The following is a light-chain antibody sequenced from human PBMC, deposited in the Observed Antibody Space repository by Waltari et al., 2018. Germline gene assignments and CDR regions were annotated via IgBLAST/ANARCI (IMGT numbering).Light chain of an antibody. J-gene: IGLJ3*02. CDR2: RSN. Sequence: QTVVTQEPSLSVSPGGTVTLTCALSSGSLSSTSYASWYQQSPGQRPGTLVYRSNIRSSGVPDRFSGSVLGNKAVLIITGAQAEDESTYYCLLYMGSGIWVFGGGTKLTVL. CDR1: SGSLSSTSY. V-gene: IGLV8-61*01. CDR3: LLYMGSGIWV.